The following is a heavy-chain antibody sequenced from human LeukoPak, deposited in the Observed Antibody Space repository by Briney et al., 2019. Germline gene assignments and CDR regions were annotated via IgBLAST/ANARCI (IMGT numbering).Heavy chain of an antibody. J-gene: IGHJ5*02. V-gene: IGHV3-30*18. CDR1: GITFNNYA. CDR2: TSYDGRNK. D-gene: IGHD2-2*01. CDR3: AKDQKYQPRTGGDWFDP. Sequence: GGSLRLSCEASGITFNNYAMHWVRQAPGKGLEWVAVTSYDGRNKYYADSVKGRFTISRDNSKNTLYLQMNSLRAEDTAVYYCAKDQKYQPRTGGDWFDPWGQGTLVTVSS.